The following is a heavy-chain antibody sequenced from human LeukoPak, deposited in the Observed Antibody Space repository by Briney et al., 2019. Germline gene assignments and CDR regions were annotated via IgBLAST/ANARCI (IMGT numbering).Heavy chain of an antibody. CDR3: ATQGYSSVAKHYFDY. J-gene: IGHJ4*02. CDR1: GYTLTELS. CDR2: FDPEDGET. V-gene: IGHV1-24*01. Sequence: ASGRVACKVAGYTLTELSMHWVRQAPGKGLEWIGGFDPEDGETIYAQKFQGRVTMTEDTSTDTAYMELSSLRSEDTAVYYCATQGYSSVAKHYFDYWGQGTLVTVSS. D-gene: IGHD6-19*01.